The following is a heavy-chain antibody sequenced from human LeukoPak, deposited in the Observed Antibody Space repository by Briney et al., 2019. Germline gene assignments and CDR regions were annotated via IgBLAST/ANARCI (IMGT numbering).Heavy chain of an antibody. CDR3: ARGSVDGDYLFS. D-gene: IGHD4-17*01. CDR1: GFTFSSYS. CDR2: ISSSSSYI. J-gene: IGHJ5*02. Sequence: AGGSLRLSCAASGFTFSSYSMNWVRQAPGKGLEWVSSISSSSSYIYYADSVKGRFTISRDNSKNTLYLQMNSLRAEDTAVYYCARGSVDGDYLFSWGQGTLVTVSS. V-gene: IGHV3-21*04.